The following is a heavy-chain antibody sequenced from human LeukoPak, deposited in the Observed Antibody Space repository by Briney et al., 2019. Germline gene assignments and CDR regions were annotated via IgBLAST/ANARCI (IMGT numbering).Heavy chain of an antibody. D-gene: IGHD1-26*01. CDR3: ARGPGIVGATVYYYYYGMDV. CDR1: GYTFTDYY. V-gene: IGHV1-18*04. Sequence: VASVTVSCKASGYTFTDYYMHWVRQAPGQGLEWMGWISAYNGNTNYAQKLQGRVTMTTDTSTSTAYMELRSLRSDDTAVYYCARGPGIVGATVYYYYYGMDVWGQGTTVTVSS. CDR2: ISAYNGNT. J-gene: IGHJ6*02.